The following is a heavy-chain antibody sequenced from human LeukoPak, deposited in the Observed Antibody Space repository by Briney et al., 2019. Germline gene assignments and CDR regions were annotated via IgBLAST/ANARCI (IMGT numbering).Heavy chain of an antibody. V-gene: IGHV4-59*08. CDR2: IYYSGST. CDR3: ARHVCSSTSCLGYFDY. D-gene: IGHD2-2*01. CDR1: GGSISSYY. Sequence: SETLSLTCTVSGGSISSYYWSWIRQPPGKGLEWIGYIYYSGSTNYNPSLKSRVTISVDTSKNQFSLKLSSVTAADTAVYYCARHVCSSTSCLGYFDYWGQGTLVTVSS. J-gene: IGHJ4*02.